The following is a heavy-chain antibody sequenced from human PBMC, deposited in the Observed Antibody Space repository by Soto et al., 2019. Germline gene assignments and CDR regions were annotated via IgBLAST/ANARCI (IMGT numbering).Heavy chain of an antibody. CDR2: IHYSGST. CDR1: GLTINAYS. CDR3: ARYYCGSDCYGFDI. Sequence: LEILSRSSNHTGLTINAYSWGRFRQPPGKGLEWIGYIHYSGSTNYNPSLRSRVTMSVDTSKNQFSLKVTSVTAADTAVYYCARYYCGSDCYGFDIWGQGTMVT. V-gene: IGHV4-59*01. D-gene: IGHD2-21*02. J-gene: IGHJ3*02.